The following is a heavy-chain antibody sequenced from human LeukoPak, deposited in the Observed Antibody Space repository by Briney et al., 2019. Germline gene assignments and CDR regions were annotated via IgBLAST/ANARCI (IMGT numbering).Heavy chain of an antibody. D-gene: IGHD2-2*02. J-gene: IGHJ5*02. CDR1: GFTFSSYS. CDR3: ARDRVPAAITAPSPFDP. V-gene: IGHV3-21*01. CDR2: ISSSSSYI. Sequence: GGSLRLSCAASGFTFSSYSMNWVRQAPGKGLEWVSSISSSSSYIYYADSVKGRFTISRDNAKNSLYLQMNSLRAEDTAVYYCARDRVPAAITAPSPFDPWGQGTLVTVSS.